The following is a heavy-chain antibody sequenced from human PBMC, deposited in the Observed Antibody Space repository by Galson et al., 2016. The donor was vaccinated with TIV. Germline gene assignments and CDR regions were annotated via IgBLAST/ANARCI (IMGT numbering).Heavy chain of an antibody. CDR3: ARQGPTKGSLGY. J-gene: IGHJ4*02. CDR1: GSTFTRLW. D-gene: IGHD1-26*01. Sequence: QSGAEVKKPGESLKISCKASGSTFTRLWIGWVRRVPGKGLEWMGIMYPGDSDTIYSPSFQGQVTISADKSISTVYLQWSSLKASDAAMYYCARQGPTKGSLGYWGQGTLLTVSS. CDR2: MYPGDSDT. V-gene: IGHV5-51*01.